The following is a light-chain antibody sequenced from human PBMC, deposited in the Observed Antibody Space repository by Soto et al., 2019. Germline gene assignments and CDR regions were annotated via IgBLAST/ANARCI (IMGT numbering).Light chain of an antibody. V-gene: IGKV1-5*03. Sequence: DIQMTQSPFSLSASVGDRVTITCRASESVSSRLAWYQQKPGKAPKLLLSEASSVESGVPSRFSGSGSGTEFTLTISSLQPDDFATYYCQQYNYYRTFGQGTEVEMK. CDR3: QQYNYYRT. CDR2: EAS. CDR1: ESVSSR. J-gene: IGKJ1*01.